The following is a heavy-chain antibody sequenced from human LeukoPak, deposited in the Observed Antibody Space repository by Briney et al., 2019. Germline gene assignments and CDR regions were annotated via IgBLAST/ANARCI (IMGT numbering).Heavy chain of an antibody. J-gene: IGHJ5*02. CDR2: INHSGST. V-gene: IGHV4-34*01. Sequence: SETLSLTCAVYGGSFSGYYWSWIRQPPGKGLEWIGEINHSGSTNYNPSLKSRVTISVDTSKNQFSLKLSSVTAADTAVYYCAPTSGSRYHNWFDPWGQGTLVTVSS. CDR1: GGSFSGYY. D-gene: IGHD1-1*01. CDR3: APTSGSRYHNWFDP.